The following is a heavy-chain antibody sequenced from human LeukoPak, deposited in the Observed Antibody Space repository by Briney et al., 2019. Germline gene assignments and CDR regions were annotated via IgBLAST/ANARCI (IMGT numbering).Heavy chain of an antibody. Sequence: PGGSLRLSCAASGFTFSTYWMHWVRQAPGKGLVWVSRINGDGTSTSTSYADSVKGRFTISRGNAKNTLYLHMRTLRSVDTAVYYCARDRDYGAPDYWGQGTLVTVSS. CDR1: GFTFSTYW. V-gene: IGHV3-74*01. CDR2: INGDGTSTST. D-gene: IGHD4-17*01. CDR3: ARDRDYGAPDY. J-gene: IGHJ4*02.